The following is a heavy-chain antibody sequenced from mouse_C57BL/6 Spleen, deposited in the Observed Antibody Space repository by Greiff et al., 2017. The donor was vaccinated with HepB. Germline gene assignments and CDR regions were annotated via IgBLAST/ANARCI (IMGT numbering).Heavy chain of an antibody. Sequence: EVQLQQSGAELVRPGASVKLSCTASGFNIKDYYMHWVKQRPEQGLEWIGRIDPEDGDTEYAPKFQGKATMTADTSSNTAYLQLSSLTSEDTAVYYCTTGNWDVWGAYGGKGTLVSVSA. CDR2: IDPEDGDT. V-gene: IGHV14-1*01. CDR1: GFNIKDYY. J-gene: IGHJ3*01. D-gene: IGHD4-1*01. CDR3: TTGNWDVWGAY.